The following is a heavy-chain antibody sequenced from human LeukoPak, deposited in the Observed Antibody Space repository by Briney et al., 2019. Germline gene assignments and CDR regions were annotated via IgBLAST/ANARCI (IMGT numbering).Heavy chain of an antibody. V-gene: IGHV4-34*01. CDR1: GGSFSGYY. Sequence: PSETLSLTCAVYGGSFSGYYWSWSRQPPGKGLEWIGDVNHSGSTKYNPSLKSRVTISVDTSKNQFSLKLSSVTAADTAVYYCARGGTTVTPGLLWFDPWGQGTLVTVSS. D-gene: IGHD4-17*01. CDR3: ARGGTTVTPGLLWFDP. CDR2: VNHSGST. J-gene: IGHJ5*02.